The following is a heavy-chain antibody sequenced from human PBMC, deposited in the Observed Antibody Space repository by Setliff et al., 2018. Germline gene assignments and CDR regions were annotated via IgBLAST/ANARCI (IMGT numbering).Heavy chain of an antibody. CDR1: GFTFRNYA. V-gene: IGHV3-23*01. J-gene: IGHJ4*02. D-gene: IGHD1-7*01. Sequence: PGGSLRLSCVAFGFTFRNYAMSWGRQAPGKGPEWVSTISGSGDSTYYADAMRGRFTISRDNSKNSLYLQAKGLRAEDTAVYYCARPHVELRWGFESWGQGTLVTFSS. CDR2: ISGSGDST. CDR3: ARPHVELRWGFES.